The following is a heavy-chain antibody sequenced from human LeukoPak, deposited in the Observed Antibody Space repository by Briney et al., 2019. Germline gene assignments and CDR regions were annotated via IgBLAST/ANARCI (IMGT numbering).Heavy chain of an antibody. J-gene: IGHJ4*02. V-gene: IGHV4-59*01. Sequence: SETLSLTCTVSGGSIGSYYWNWIRQPPGKGLEWIGFIYYSGSTTYNPSLKSRVTMSVDTSKNQFSLKLSSVTAADTAVYYCARDNNRLFYFDSWGQGTLVTVSS. D-gene: IGHD2/OR15-2a*01. CDR1: GGSIGSYY. CDR2: IYYSGST. CDR3: ARDNNRLFYFDS.